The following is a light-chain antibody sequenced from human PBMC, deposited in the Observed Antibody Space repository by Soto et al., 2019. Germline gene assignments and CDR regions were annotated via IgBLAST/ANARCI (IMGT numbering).Light chain of an antibody. CDR2: GAS. J-gene: IGKJ1*01. CDR3: HQYGNSPQT. V-gene: IGKV3-20*01. Sequence: EIVLTQSPGTLSLSPGERATLSCRASQSVSSNYLAWYQQKLGQAPRLLIYGASSRATGIPDRFSGSGSGTVFTLTINILEPDDFAVYYCHQYGNSPQTFGQGTKVDIK. CDR1: QSVSSNY.